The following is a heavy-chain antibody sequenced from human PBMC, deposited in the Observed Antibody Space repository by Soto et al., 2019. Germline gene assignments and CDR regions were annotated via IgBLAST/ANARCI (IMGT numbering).Heavy chain of an antibody. CDR1: WASMNSYR. D-gene: IGHD6-13*01. V-gene: IGHV4-4*07. Sequence: SETLSLTCTVSWASMNSYRWSWIRQPSGKGLEWVVHIHSSGSTNYNPSLKSRVTMSVDTSKNRFSLRLMSLTAAETAVYYCARDQGVAAAGITWFEAWGQGSLVTVSS. CDR3: ARDQGVAAAGITWFEA. J-gene: IGHJ5*02. CDR2: IHSSGST.